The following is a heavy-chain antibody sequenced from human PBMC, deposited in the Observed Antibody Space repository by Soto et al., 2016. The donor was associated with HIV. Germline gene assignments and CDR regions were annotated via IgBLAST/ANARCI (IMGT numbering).Heavy chain of an antibody. D-gene: IGHD3-10*01. CDR2: IFHSGNT. CDR1: GYSISSGYY. CDR3: ARTKGELRMLRTLIVFFDS. Sequence: QLQLQESGPGLVKPSETLSLTCGVSGYSISSGYYWGWIRQPPGKGLEWIATIFHSGNTYYNPSLRSRVTISVDTSKNQFSLMLTSVTAADTAVYYCARTKGELRMLRTLIVFFDSWGHGNLVTVSS. V-gene: IGHV4-38-2*01. J-gene: IGHJ4*03.